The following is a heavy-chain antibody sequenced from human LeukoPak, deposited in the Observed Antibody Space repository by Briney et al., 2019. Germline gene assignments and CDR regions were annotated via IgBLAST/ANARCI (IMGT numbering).Heavy chain of an antibody. D-gene: IGHD3-10*01. Sequence: SETLSLTCTVSGGSISSYYWSWIRQPAGKGLEWIGRIYTSGSTTYNPSLKSRVTMSVDTSKNQFSLKLSSVTAADTAVYYCARGPYGSGISNWFDPWGQGTQVIVSS. J-gene: IGHJ5*02. CDR2: IYTSGST. CDR1: GGSISSYY. V-gene: IGHV4-4*07. CDR3: ARGPYGSGISNWFDP.